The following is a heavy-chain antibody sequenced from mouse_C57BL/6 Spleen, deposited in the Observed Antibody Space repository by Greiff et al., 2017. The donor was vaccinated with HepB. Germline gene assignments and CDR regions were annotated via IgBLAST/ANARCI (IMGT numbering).Heavy chain of an antibody. CDR1: GYTFTSYW. CDR2: INPSNGGT. D-gene: IGHD2-5*01. CDR3: ARWAYYSNSYWYFDV. J-gene: IGHJ1*03. Sequence: QVQLQQPGTELVKPGASVKLSCKASGYTFTSYWMHWVKQRPGQGLEWIGNINPSNGGTNYNKKFKSKATLTVDKSSSTAYMQLSSLTSADSAVYYCARWAYYSNSYWYFDVWGTGTTVTVSS. V-gene: IGHV1-53*01.